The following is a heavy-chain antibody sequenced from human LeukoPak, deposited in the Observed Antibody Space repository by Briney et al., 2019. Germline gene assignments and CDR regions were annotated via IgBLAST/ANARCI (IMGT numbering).Heavy chain of an antibody. V-gene: IGHV4-59*01. CDR1: GGSISSYY. CDR3: ARHVSYLGGYFDL. J-gene: IGHJ2*01. Sequence: PSETLSLTCTVSGGSISSYYWSWIRQPPGKGLEWIGYIYYSGSTNYNPSLKSRVTISVDTSKNQFSLKLSSVTAADTAVYYCARHVSYLGGYFDLWGRGTLVTVSS. CDR2: IYYSGST. D-gene: IGHD3-16*01.